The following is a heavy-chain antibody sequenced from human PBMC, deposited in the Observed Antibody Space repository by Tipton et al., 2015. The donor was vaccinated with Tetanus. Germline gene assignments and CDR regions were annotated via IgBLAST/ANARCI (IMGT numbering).Heavy chain of an antibody. CDR1: GFSFSDYG. J-gene: IGHJ4*02. CDR3: ATSPREAGDY. Sequence: SLRLSCGASGFSFSDYGMNWVRQAPGKGLEWVSYINSSSRTIYYADSVQGRFTISRDNAKNSLFLQMSNLRDEDTAVYFCATSPREAGDYWGQGTRVTVSS. V-gene: IGHV3-48*02. D-gene: IGHD6-19*01. CDR2: INSSSRTI.